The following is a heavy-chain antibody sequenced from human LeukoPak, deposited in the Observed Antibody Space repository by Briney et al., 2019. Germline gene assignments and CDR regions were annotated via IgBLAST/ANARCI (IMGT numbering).Heavy chain of an antibody. Sequence: HPGGSLRLSCAASGFTFSSYAMSWVRQAPGKGLEWVSVISSSGSSTYYAVSVKGRFTISRDNSKDTLYLQMNSLGAEDTAVYYCAKEALVGATSLDGYYYYGMDVWGQGTTVTVSS. J-gene: IGHJ6*02. V-gene: IGHV3-23*01. CDR3: AKEALVGATSLDGYYYYGMDV. D-gene: IGHD1-26*01. CDR2: ISSSGSST. CDR1: GFTFSSYA.